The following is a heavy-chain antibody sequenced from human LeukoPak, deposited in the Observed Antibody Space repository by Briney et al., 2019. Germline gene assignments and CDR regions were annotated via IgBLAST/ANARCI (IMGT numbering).Heavy chain of an antibody. Sequence: GGSLRLSCAASGFTFSSFGMHWVRQAPGKGLEWVTFIRNDGSNKNYADSVKGRFTISRDNSKDTLYLQMNSLRVEDTAVYYCARDYSAHMVRGASPDYWGQGTLVTVSS. CDR2: IRNDGSNK. CDR3: ARDYSAHMVRGASPDY. D-gene: IGHD3-10*01. J-gene: IGHJ4*02. V-gene: IGHV3-30*02. CDR1: GFTFSSFG.